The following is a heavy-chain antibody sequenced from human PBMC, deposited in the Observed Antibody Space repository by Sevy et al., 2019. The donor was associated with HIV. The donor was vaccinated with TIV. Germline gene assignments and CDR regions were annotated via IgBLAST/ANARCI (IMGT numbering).Heavy chain of an antibody. V-gene: IGHV4-34*01. Sequence: SETLSLTCAVYGGSFSGYYWSWIRQPPGKGLEWIGEINQSGSTNYNPSLKSRVTISVDTSKNQFSLKLSSVTAADTAVYYCASGRQKQWLVRWGQGTLVTVSS. CDR3: ASGRQKQWLVR. CDR2: INQSGST. CDR1: GGSFSGYY. J-gene: IGHJ4*02. D-gene: IGHD6-19*01.